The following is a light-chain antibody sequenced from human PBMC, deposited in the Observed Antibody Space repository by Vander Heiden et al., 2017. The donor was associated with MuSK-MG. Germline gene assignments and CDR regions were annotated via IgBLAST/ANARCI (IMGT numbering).Light chain of an antibody. CDR2: AAS. Sequence: EVVMTQSPATLSVSPGDRATLSCRASQSVGSNVAWYQQKPGQSPRLLIYAASSSATGLPARFRGSGSGTDFTLIISSLQSEDFGIYYCQHYNDWPYTFGQGTKMEIK. CDR1: QSVGSN. CDR3: QHYNDWPYT. V-gene: IGKV3-15*01. J-gene: IGKJ2*01.